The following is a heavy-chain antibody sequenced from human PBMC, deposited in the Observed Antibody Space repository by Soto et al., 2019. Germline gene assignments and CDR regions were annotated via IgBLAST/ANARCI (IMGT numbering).Heavy chain of an antibody. CDR3: VRDLCRSATMPCLDH. Sequence: PGGSLRLSCEASGFTFINYAMSWVRQSPGKGLEWVSSISDTGGDSYYADSMDGRFTVSRDNSKNTLYLQINSLRAEDTAIYYCVRDLCRSATMPCLDHWGQGALDTVSS. D-gene: IGHD1-1*01. CDR1: GFTFINYA. V-gene: IGHV3-23*01. J-gene: IGHJ4*02. CDR2: ISDTGGDS.